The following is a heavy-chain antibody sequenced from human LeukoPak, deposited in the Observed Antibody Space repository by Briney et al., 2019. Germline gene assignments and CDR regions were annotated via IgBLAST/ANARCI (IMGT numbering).Heavy chain of an antibody. D-gene: IGHD6-19*01. CDR3: ARGGSSGWYNYYYYGMDV. CDR2: IYYSGST. J-gene: IGHJ6*02. V-gene: IGHV4-31*03. CDR1: GGSISSGGYY. Sequence: SGTLSLTCTVSGGSISSGGYYWSWIRQHPGKGLEWIGYIYYSGSTYYNPSLKSRVTISVDTSKNQFSLKLSSVTAADTAVYYCARGGSSGWYNYYYYGMDVWGQGTTVTVSS.